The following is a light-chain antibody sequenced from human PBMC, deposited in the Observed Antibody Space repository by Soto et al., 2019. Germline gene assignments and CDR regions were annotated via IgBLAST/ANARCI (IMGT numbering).Light chain of an antibody. Sequence: EIVMTQSPATLYVSPGERATLSCRASQSVSSNLAWYQQKPGQAPRLLIYGASTRATGIPARFSGSGSGTEFTLTISSLQSEDFAVYYCQQYNNWPGTFGGGTKVEIK. V-gene: IGKV3-15*01. CDR3: QQYNNWPGT. J-gene: IGKJ4*01. CDR1: QSVSSN. CDR2: GAS.